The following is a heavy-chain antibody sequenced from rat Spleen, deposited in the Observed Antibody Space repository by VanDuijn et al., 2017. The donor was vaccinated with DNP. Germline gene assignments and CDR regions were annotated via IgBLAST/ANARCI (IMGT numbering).Heavy chain of an antibody. CDR1: GLNFNDYW. J-gene: IGHJ3*01. CDR2: ISTGGGNT. CDR3: ARSTITAISNWFLY. Sequence: EVKLVESGGGLVQPGRSLKLSCVVSGLNFNDYWMGWVRQAPTKGLEWVASISTGGGNTYYRDSVKGRFTISRDNAKNTLYLHMNSLRSEDTATYYCARSTITAISNWFLYWGQGTLVTVSS. V-gene: IGHV5-25*01. D-gene: IGHD1-2*01.